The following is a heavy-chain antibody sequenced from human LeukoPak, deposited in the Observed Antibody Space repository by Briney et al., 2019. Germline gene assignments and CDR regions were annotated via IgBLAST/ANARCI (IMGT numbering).Heavy chain of an antibody. V-gene: IGHV1-2*02. CDR3: ASALLVAGPLDY. CDR2: INPNSGGT. J-gene: IGHJ4*02. CDR1: GYTFTGYY. Sequence: ASVRVSCKASGYTFTGYYMHWVRQAPGQGLEWMGWINPNSGGTNYAQKFQGRVTMTRDTSISTAYMELSRLRSDETAVYYCASALLVAGPLDYWGQGTLVTVSS. D-gene: IGHD6-19*01.